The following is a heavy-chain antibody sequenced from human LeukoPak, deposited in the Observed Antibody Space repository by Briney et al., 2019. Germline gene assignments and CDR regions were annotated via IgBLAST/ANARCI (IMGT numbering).Heavy chain of an antibody. CDR1: GGSFSGYY. D-gene: IGHD3-9*01. Sequence: SETLSLTCAVYGGSFSGYYWSWIRQPPGRGLEWIGEINHSGSTNYNPSLKSRVTISVDTSKNQFSLKLSSVTAADTAVYYCARRYRDYYYYYYMDVWGKGTTVTVSS. V-gene: IGHV4-34*01. J-gene: IGHJ6*03. CDR3: ARRYRDYYYYYYMDV. CDR2: INHSGST.